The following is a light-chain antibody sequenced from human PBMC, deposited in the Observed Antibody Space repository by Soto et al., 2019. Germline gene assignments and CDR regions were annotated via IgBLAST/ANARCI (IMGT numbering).Light chain of an antibody. J-gene: IGKJ4*01. Sequence: DIVMTQSPDSLAVSLGERATITCKSSQSVPNNYLAWYQQKPGQAPRFVIYGASTRASGIPDRFSGGGSGTDFTLTISRLEPEDFAVYYCQQFGSYPLTFGGGTKV. V-gene: IGKV3-20*01. CDR2: GAS. CDR1: QSVPNNY. CDR3: QQFGSYPLT.